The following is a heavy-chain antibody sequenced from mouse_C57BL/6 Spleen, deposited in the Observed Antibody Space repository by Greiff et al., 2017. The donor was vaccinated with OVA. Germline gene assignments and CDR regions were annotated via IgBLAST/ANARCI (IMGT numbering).Heavy chain of an antibody. CDR2: IYPRSGNT. CDR3: ARSGTGFAY. D-gene: IGHD4-1*01. CDR1: GYTFTSYG. V-gene: IGHV1-81*01. Sequence: VKLMESGAELARPGASVKLSCKASGYTFTSYGISWVKQRTGQGLEWIGEIYPRSGNTYYNEKFKGKATLTADKSSSTAYMELRSLTSEDSAVYFCARSGTGFAYWGQGTLVTVSA. J-gene: IGHJ3*01.